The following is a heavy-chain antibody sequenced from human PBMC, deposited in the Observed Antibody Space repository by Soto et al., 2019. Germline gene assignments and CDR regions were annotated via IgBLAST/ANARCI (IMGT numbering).Heavy chain of an antibody. J-gene: IGHJ4*02. Sequence: EVQLLESGGGLVQPGGSLRLSCAASGFTFSSGDAMSWVRQAPGKGLEWVATIDGSGSGTYYADSVKGRFTISRDNSKSTLHLQMNSLRAEDTAVYHCVKARYNFHRGYFDYWGQGTLVTVSS. CDR3: VKARYNFHRGYFDY. V-gene: IGHV3-23*01. D-gene: IGHD5-12*01. CDR1: GFTFSSGDA. CDR2: IDGSGSGT.